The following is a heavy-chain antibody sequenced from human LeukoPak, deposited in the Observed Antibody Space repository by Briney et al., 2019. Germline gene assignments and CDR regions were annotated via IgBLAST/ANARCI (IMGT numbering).Heavy chain of an antibody. CDR3: AKELSRGLDY. J-gene: IGHJ4*02. V-gene: IGHV3-30*02. CDR2: IRYDGSNK. CDR1: GFTFSSYG. D-gene: IGHD2/OR15-2a*01. Sequence: GGSLRLSCAASGFTFSSYGMHWVRQAPGKGPEWVAFIRYDGSNKYYADSVKGRFTISRDNSKNTLYLQMNSLRAEDTAVYFCAKELSRGLDYWGQGTLVTVSS.